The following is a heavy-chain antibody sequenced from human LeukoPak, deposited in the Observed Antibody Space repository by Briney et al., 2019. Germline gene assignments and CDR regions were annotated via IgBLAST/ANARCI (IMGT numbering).Heavy chain of an antibody. CDR1: GFTVSSNY. J-gene: IGHJ4*02. V-gene: IGHV3-53*01. CDR3: ARERGGTAMVFDY. D-gene: IGHD5-18*01. CDR2: IYSGGST. Sequence: GGSLRLSCAASGFTVSSNYMSWVRQAPGKGLEWVSVIYSGGSTYYADSVKGRFTISRDNSENTLYLQMNSLRAEDTAVYYSARERGGTAMVFDYWGQGTLVTVSS.